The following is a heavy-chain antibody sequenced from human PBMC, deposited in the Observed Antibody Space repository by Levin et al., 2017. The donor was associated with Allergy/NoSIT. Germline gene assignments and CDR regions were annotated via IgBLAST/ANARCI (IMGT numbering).Heavy chain of an antibody. CDR2: IYYSGST. CDR1: CGSISSGDYY. Sequence: SQTLSLPCTVSCGSISSGDYYWSWIRQPPGKGLEWIGYIYYSGSTYYNPSLKSRVTISVDTSKNQFSLKLSSVTAADTAVYYCARGYESSMVRGVMGPDAFDIWGQGTMVTVSS. V-gene: IGHV4-30-4*01. J-gene: IGHJ3*02. D-gene: IGHD3-10*01. CDR3: ARGYESSMVRGVMGPDAFDI.